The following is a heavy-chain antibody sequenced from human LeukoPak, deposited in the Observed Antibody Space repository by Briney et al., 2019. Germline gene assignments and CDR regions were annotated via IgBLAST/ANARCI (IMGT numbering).Heavy chain of an antibody. D-gene: IGHD2-21*02. Sequence: SETLSPTCAVYGGALSGYYWSWIRQPPGKGLEWIGEINHSGSTNYNPSLKSRVTISVDTSKNQFSLKLSSVTAADTAVYYCARVGCGGDCYHYFDYWGQGTLVAVSS. J-gene: IGHJ4*02. V-gene: IGHV4-34*01. CDR2: INHSGST. CDR1: GGALSGYY. CDR3: ARVGCGGDCYHYFDY.